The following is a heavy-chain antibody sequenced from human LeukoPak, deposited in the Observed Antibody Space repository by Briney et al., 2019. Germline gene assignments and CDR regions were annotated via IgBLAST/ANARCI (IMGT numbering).Heavy chain of an antibody. J-gene: IGHJ3*02. CDR2: IRCEAENSAT. CDR1: GLTLSGSA. Sequence: GGSLRLSCAASGLTLSGSAMQWVRQASGKGLEWVGRIRCEAENSATALAASVKGRFTISRDDSKNMVYLQLDSLKAEDTAVYYCAKPLPGVRTKHALDICGRGTLVTVAS. CDR3: AKPLPGVRTKHALDI. D-gene: IGHD3-3*01. V-gene: IGHV3-73*01.